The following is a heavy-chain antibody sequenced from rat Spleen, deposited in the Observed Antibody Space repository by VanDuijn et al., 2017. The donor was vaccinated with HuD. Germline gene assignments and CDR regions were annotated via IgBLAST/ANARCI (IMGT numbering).Heavy chain of an antibody. J-gene: IGHJ2*01. CDR2: ISNIDDT. CDR1: GFTFSDFY. Sequence: EVQLVESDGGLVQPGRSLKLSCAASGFTFSDFYMAWVRQAPTKGLEWVATISNIDDTYYSDSVKGRFSISRDNAKSTLYLQMNSLRSEDTATYYCSPLPGRNLYSWGQGVIVTVSS. CDR3: SPLPGRNLYS. V-gene: IGHV5-20*01. D-gene: IGHD1-4*01.